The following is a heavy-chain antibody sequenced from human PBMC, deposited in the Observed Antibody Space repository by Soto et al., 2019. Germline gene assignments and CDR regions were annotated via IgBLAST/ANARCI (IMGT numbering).Heavy chain of an antibody. D-gene: IGHD4-17*01. CDR3: AKKNGDYFDY. CDR1: GFTFSGYW. Sequence: PGGSLRLSCAASGFTFSGYWMHWVRQAPGKGLVWVSRINNAGSTTNYADSVKGRFTISRDNAKNTLYLQMNSLRAEDTAVYYCAKKNGDYFDYWGQGTLVTVSS. CDR2: INNAGSTT. V-gene: IGHV3-74*01. J-gene: IGHJ4*02.